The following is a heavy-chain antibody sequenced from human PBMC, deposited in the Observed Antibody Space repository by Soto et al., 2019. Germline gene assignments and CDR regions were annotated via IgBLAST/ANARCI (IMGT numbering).Heavy chain of an antibody. CDR2: INNDGSST. J-gene: IGHJ5*02. D-gene: IGHD6-19*01. CDR1: GFTFSTYW. Sequence: GGSLRLSCEASGFTFSTYWMHWVRQAPGKGLVWVSHINNDGSSTTYADSVKGRFTISRDNAKNTLYLQMDSLRAADTAVYYCARSPGIAVARTNWFDPWGQGTLVTVSS. V-gene: IGHV3-74*01. CDR3: ARSPGIAVARTNWFDP.